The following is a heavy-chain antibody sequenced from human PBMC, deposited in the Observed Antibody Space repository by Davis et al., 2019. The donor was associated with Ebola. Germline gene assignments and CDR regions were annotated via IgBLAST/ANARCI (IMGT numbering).Heavy chain of an antibody. CDR2: ISSSSSYI. CDR3: ARDRGDYGGNDAFDI. D-gene: IGHD4-23*01. J-gene: IGHJ3*02. Sequence: PGGSLRLSCAASGFTFSSYSMNWVRQAAGKGLEWVSSISSSSSYIYYADSVKGRFTISRDNAKNSLYLQMNSLRAEDTAVYYCARDRGDYGGNDAFDIWGQGTMVTVSS. V-gene: IGHV3-21*01. CDR1: GFTFSSYS.